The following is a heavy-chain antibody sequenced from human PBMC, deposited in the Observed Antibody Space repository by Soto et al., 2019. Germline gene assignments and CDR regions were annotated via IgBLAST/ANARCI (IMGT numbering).Heavy chain of an antibody. Sequence: GASVKVSCKASGYTFTSYYVHWVRQAPGQGLEWMGIINPSGGSTSYAQKFQGRVTMTRDTSTSTVYMELSSLRSEDTAVYYCASVHISGVTAARIGMDIWGQGTTVTVSS. J-gene: IGHJ6*02. V-gene: IGHV1-46*01. CDR1: GYTFTSYY. CDR2: INPSGGST. D-gene: IGHD2-2*01. CDR3: ASVHISGVTAARIGMDI.